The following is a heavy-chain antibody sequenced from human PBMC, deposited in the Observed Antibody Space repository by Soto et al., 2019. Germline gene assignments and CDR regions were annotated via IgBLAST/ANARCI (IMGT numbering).Heavy chain of an antibody. CDR1: AGTFSSYA. Sequence: HGQLVQSGAEVKKPGSSVKVSCKAAAGTFSSYAISWVLQAPGQGLEWMGGIIPIFGTANYAQKFQGRVTITADESTSTAYMELSSRRSEDTAVYSCAREWMSPRSGDYETPWYCDYWGKSTLVTVSS. V-gene: IGHV1-69*01. CDR2: IIPIFGTA. J-gene: IGHJ4*02. D-gene: IGHD2-21*02. CDR3: AREWMSPRSGDYETPWYCDY.